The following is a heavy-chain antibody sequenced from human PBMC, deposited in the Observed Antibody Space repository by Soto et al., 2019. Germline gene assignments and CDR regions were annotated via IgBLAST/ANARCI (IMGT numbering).Heavy chain of an antibody. J-gene: IGHJ4*02. V-gene: IGHV1-69*13. CDR1: GDTFSSYA. Sequence: GASVKVSCKASGDTFSSYAISWVRQAPGQGLEWMGGIIPIFGTANYAQKFQGRVTITADESTSTAYMELSSLRSEDTAVYYCASIGTAMVDYWGQGTLVTVSS. D-gene: IGHD5-18*01. CDR2: IIPIFGTA. CDR3: ASIGTAMVDY.